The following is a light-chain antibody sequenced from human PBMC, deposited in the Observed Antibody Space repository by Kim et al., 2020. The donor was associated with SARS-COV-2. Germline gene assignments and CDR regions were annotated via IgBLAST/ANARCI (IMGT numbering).Light chain of an antibody. CDR1: QSISSW. Sequence: ASGGDTITITCRASQSISSWLAWYQQKLGQAPKLLIYKASNLQSGVPSRFSGRGSGTEFTLTISSLQPDDFATYYCQQYDSNLWTFGQGTKVDIK. CDR3: QQYDSNLWT. CDR2: KAS. V-gene: IGKV1-5*03. J-gene: IGKJ1*01.